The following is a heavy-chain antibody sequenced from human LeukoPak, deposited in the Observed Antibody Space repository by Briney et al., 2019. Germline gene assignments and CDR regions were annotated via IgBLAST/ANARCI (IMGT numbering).Heavy chain of an antibody. V-gene: IGHV4-59*01. D-gene: IGHD6-13*01. CDR3: PRALNPGVYVFDT. Sequence: SETLSLTCTVSGVSISSYYWTWIRQPPGEGLEWIGYIYYSGSTNYNPSLKSRVTISVDTSKNQFSLKLIPVPAAATAVYYCPRALNPGVYVFDTWGQGKM. J-gene: IGHJ3*02. CDR2: IYYSGST. CDR1: GVSISSYY.